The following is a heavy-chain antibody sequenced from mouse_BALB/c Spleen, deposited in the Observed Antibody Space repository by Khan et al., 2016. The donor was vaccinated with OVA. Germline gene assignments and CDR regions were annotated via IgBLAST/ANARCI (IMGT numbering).Heavy chain of an antibody. V-gene: IGHV1-20*02. CDR1: GYSFTGYF. D-gene: IGHD1-1*01. CDR2: INPHIGET. J-gene: IGHJ2*01. CDR3: ARIYRSDFDY. Sequence: IHLVQSGPELVKPGASVKISCKASGYSFTGYFMNWVKQSHGKSLEWIGRINPHIGETFYNQKFTGKATLTVDESSSTAHMELRSLASEDSAVYYCARIYRSDFDYWGQGTTLTVSS.